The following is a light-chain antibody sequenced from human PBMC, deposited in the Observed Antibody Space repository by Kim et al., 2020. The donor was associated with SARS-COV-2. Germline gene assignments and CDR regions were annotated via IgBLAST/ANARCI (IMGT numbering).Light chain of an antibody. V-gene: IGLV2-14*01. CDR3: SSYEANRSWV. J-gene: IGLJ3*02. Sequence: GQSITISCQGTSSDIGGYNYVSWYLQEPGKAPKLMIYEVTKRPSGVSNRLSGSKSGTTASLTISGLQAEDEADYFCSSYEANRSWVFGGGTKVTVL. CDR2: EVT. CDR1: SSDIGGYNY.